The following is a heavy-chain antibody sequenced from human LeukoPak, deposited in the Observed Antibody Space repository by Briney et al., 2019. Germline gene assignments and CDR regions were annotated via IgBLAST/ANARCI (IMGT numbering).Heavy chain of an antibody. J-gene: IGHJ6*02. D-gene: IGHD5-12*01. CDR2: IYTSGST. V-gene: IGHV4-4*07. CDR3: ARDNGYSGYAHGMDV. Sequence: SETLSLTCTVSGGSISSYYWSWIRQPAGKVLEWIGRIYTSGSTNYNPSLKSRVTMSVDTSKNQFSLKLSSVTAADTAVYYCARDNGYSGYAHGMDVWGQGTTVTVSS. CDR1: GGSISSYY.